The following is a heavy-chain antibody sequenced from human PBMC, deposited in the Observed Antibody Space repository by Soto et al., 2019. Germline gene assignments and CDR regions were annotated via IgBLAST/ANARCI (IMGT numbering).Heavy chain of an antibody. Sequence: EVQLVESGGNLVQPGGSLRLSCEASGFTFSGFDMHWVRQPTGKGLEWVSTIGTAGDTYYAVSVKGRFTISRDDANNSLFLQMSSLRAEDTAVYYCTREHVVTIFRRGQRGSFDNWSQGTLVTVSS. J-gene: IGHJ4*02. CDR3: TREHVVTIFRRGQRGSFDN. CDR2: IGTAGDT. CDR1: GFTFSGFD. V-gene: IGHV3-13*01. D-gene: IGHD3-9*01.